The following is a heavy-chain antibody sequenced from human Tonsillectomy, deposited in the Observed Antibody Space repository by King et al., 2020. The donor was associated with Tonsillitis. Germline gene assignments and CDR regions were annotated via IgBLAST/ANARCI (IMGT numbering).Heavy chain of an antibody. V-gene: IGHV3-30*18. Sequence: VQLVESGGGVVQPGRSLRLSCAASGFTFSSYGMHWVRQAPGKGLEWVAVIAYDGSNKYYADSVKGRFTISRDNSKNTLYLQMNSLRAEDTAVYYCAKESWDYCGQGSLVTVSS. J-gene: IGHJ4*02. CDR2: IAYDGSNK. CDR1: GFTFSSYG. CDR3: AKESWDY.